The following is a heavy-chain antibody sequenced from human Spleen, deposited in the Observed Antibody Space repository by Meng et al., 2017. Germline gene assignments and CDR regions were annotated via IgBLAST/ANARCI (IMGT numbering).Heavy chain of an antibody. V-gene: IGHV3-23*01. Sequence: GGSLRLSCAASGFTFSSYAMSWVRQAPGKGLEWVSAISGSGGSTYYADSVKGRFTISRDNAKNSLYLQMISLRAEDTAVYYCARGYGDYGFWGQGTLVTVSS. CDR1: GFTFSSYA. J-gene: IGHJ4*02. D-gene: IGHD5-12*01. CDR2: ISGSGGST. CDR3: ARGYGDYGF.